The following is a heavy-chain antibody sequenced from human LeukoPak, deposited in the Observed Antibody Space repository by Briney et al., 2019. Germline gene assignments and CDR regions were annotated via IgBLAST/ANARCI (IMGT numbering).Heavy chain of an antibody. D-gene: IGHD1-26*01. CDR1: GFTFSSHW. V-gene: IGHV3-7*01. CDR3: AKCQEVGASPFRAFDI. CDR2: IKQDGNEK. Sequence: GGSLRLSCAASGFTFSSHWMSWVRQAPGKGLEWVANIKQDGNEKYYVDSVKGRFAISKDNAKNSLYLQMNSLRVEDTAVYYCAKCQEVGASPFRAFDIWGQGTMVTVSS. J-gene: IGHJ3*02.